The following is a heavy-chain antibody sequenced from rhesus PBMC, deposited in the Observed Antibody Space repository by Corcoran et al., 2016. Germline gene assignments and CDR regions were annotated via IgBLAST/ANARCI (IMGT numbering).Heavy chain of an antibody. CDR3: ARPNYDSGYYTPYFDY. V-gene: IGHV4-80*01. Sequence: QVQLQESGPGLVKPSETLSLTCAVSGGSFSSYWWSWIRQPPGKGLAWIGEINGKSGNTNDNPSPKRRVPIAKEASKNQFALKVSSVTAADTAVYYWARPNYDSGYYTPYFDYWGQGVLVTVSS. D-gene: IGHD3-28*01. J-gene: IGHJ4*01. CDR2: INGKSGNT. CDR1: GGSFSSYW.